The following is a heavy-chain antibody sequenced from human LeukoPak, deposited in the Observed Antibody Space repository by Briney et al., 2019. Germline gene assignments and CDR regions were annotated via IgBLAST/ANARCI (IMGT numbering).Heavy chain of an antibody. CDR2: IRSSSSTI. J-gene: IGHJ3*02. CDR1: GFTFSNYS. CDR3: AKSSGSYYIDAFDI. D-gene: IGHD3-10*01. V-gene: IGHV3-48*01. Sequence: GGSLRLSCEASGFTFSNYSMSWVRQAPGKGLEWVSYIRSSSSTIYYADSVKGRFAISRDNAKNSLYLQMNSLRAEDTAVYYCAKSSGSYYIDAFDIWGQGTMVTVSS.